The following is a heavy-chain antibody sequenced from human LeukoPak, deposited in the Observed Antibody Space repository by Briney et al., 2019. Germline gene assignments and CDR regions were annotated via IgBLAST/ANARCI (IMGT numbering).Heavy chain of an antibody. CDR1: GYTFINYG. Sequence: ASVKVSCKASGYTFINYGISWARQAPGQGLEWMGWISDYNGNRNYAQNLQGRVTMTTDTATSTAYMELRSLRSDDTAVYYCARGLGVVTAQSEQPKPRYFDLWGRGTQVTVSS. V-gene: IGHV1-18*01. J-gene: IGHJ2*01. CDR3: ARGLGVVTAQSEQPKPRYFDL. D-gene: IGHD2-21*02. CDR2: ISDYNGNR.